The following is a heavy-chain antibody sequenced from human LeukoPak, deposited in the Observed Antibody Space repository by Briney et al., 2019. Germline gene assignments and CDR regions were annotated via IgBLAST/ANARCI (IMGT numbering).Heavy chain of an antibody. V-gene: IGHV4-34*01. CDR3: ARPIYCSATRCTGAMDV. CDR2: IDEIGRT. CDR1: SESLTHYY. Sequence: ASETLSLTCAVYSESLTHYYWNWVRQSPGKGLEWIGEIDEIGRTNYNPSLKSRATIAVDRAKNQFSLKLSSVTAADTAVYFCARPIYCSATRCTGAMDVWGQGTTVVVS. J-gene: IGHJ6*01. D-gene: IGHD6-19*01.